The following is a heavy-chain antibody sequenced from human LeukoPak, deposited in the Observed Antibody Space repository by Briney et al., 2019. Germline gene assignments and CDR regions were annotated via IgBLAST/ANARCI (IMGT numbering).Heavy chain of an antibody. CDR1: GGSISSYY. CDR2: IYYSGST. CDR3: ARQRATRNFDY. J-gene: IGHJ4*02. V-gene: IGHV4-59*08. Sequence: SETLSLTCTVSGGSISSYYWSWIRQPPGKGLEWIGYIYYSGSTYYNPSLKSRVTISVDTSKNQFSLKLSSVTAADTAVYYCARQRATRNFDYWGQGTLVTVSS.